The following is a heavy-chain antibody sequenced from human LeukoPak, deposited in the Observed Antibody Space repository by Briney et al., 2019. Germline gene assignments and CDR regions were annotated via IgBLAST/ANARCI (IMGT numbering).Heavy chain of an antibody. CDR2: IIPIFGTA. J-gene: IGHJ5*02. Sequence: SVKVSCKASGGTFSSYAISWVRQAPGQGLEWMGRIIPIFGTANYAQKFQGRVTITTDESTSPAYMELSSLRSEDTAVYYCARVRGSSWYRAEGWFDPWGQGTLVTVSS. D-gene: IGHD6-13*01. CDR3: ARVRGSSWYRAEGWFDP. CDR1: GGTFSSYA. V-gene: IGHV1-69*05.